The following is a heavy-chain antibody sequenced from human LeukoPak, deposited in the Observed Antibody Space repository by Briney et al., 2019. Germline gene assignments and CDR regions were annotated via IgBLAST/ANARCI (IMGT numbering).Heavy chain of an antibody. Sequence: SVKVSCKASGGTFSSYAISWVRRAPGQGREWMGGIIPIFGTANYAQKFQGRVTITADESTSTAYMELSSLRSEDTAVYYCASRDGYNYDRTLDYWGQGTLLTVSS. CDR1: GGTFSSYA. D-gene: IGHD5-24*01. CDR3: ASRDGYNYDRTLDY. J-gene: IGHJ4*02. V-gene: IGHV1-69*13. CDR2: IIPIFGTA.